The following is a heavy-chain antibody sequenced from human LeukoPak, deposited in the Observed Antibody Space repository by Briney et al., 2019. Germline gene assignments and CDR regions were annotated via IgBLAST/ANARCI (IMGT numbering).Heavy chain of an antibody. D-gene: IGHD1-26*01. Sequence: GGSLRLSCAASGFTFSSYWMHWVRQAPGKGLVWVSRINSDGSSTSYADSVKGRFTISRDNAKKSLYLQMNILRAEDTAFYYCASADGSWGQGTLVTVSS. J-gene: IGHJ4*02. CDR2: INSDGSST. CDR3: ASADGS. V-gene: IGHV3-74*01. CDR1: GFTFSSYW.